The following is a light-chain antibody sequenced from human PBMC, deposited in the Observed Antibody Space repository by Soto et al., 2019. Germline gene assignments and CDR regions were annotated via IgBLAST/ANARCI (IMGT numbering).Light chain of an antibody. Sequence: QSALTQPASVSGSPGQSITISCTGTSSDVGSYNLVSWYQQHPGKAPKLMIYEGSKRPSGVSNRFSGSKSGNTASLTISGLQAEDEADYYCCSYAGSSTRRYVFGTGTKLTVL. V-gene: IGLV2-23*01. CDR2: EGS. CDR1: SSDVGSYNL. J-gene: IGLJ1*01. CDR3: CSYAGSSTRRYV.